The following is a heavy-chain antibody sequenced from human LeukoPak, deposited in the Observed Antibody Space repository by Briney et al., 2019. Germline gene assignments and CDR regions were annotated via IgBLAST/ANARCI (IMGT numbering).Heavy chain of an antibody. Sequence: ASVKVSCKASGCTFTGYYMPWVRQAPGQGLEWMGWINPNSGATNYAPQFQGRVTITRDTSISTAYMELSSLSSDAPAVYYCARDLAYFYESSGQDGLRYYYYGMDVWGQGTTVTVS. J-gene: IGHJ6*02. CDR3: ARDLAYFYESSGQDGLRYYYYGMDV. CDR1: GCTFTGYY. D-gene: IGHD3-22*01. V-gene: IGHV1-2*02. CDR2: INPNSGAT.